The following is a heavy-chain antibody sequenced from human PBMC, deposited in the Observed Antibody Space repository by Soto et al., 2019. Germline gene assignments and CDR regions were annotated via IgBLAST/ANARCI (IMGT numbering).Heavy chain of an antibody. J-gene: IGHJ4*02. Sequence: GGSLRLSCAASGFSFSNYWMTWVRQAPGKGLEWVANIKEDGSDKYYVDSVKGRFTISRDNAQNSLYLQINSLRAEDTAVYYCARPIIYTSYYLDYWGQGTLVTVSS. CDR2: IKEDGSDK. CDR1: GFSFSNYW. V-gene: IGHV3-7*01. D-gene: IGHD2-2*02. CDR3: ARPIIYTSYYLDY.